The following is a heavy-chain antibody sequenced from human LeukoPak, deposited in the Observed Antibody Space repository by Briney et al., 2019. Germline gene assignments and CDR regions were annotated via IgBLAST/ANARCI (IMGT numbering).Heavy chain of an antibody. CDR3: ARTRITIFGGYYYGMDV. J-gene: IGHJ6*02. V-gene: IGHV1-2*02. CDR2: MNPSNGDT. CDR1: AYPFTGYY. Sequence: ASVKVSCKASAYPFTGYYEHWVRQAPGQGLEWMGWMNPSNGDTNYVQKFQGRVTMTRDTSRRTAYMELNGLRFDDTAVYYCARTRITIFGGYYYGMDVWGQGTTVTVSS. D-gene: IGHD3-3*01.